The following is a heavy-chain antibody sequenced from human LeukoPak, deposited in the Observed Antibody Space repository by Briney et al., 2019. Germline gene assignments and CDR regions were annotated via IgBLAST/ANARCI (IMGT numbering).Heavy chain of an antibody. Sequence: WASVKVSCKASGYTFTGYYMHWVRQATGQGLEWMGWMNPNSGNTGYAQKFQGRVTITRNTSISTAYMELSSLRSEDTAVYYCARGSGYDILTGYYRGYYYYYYMDVWGKGTTVTVSS. CDR2: MNPNSGNT. J-gene: IGHJ6*03. CDR1: GYTFTGYY. V-gene: IGHV1-8*03. D-gene: IGHD3-9*01. CDR3: ARGSGYDILTGYYRGYYYYYYMDV.